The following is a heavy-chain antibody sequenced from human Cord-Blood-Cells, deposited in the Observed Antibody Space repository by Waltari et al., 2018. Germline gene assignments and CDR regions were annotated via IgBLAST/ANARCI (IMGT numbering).Heavy chain of an antibody. J-gene: IGHJ5*02. Sequence: QVQLVQSGAEVKKPGASVKVSCKASGYTFTGYYMHWVRQAPGQGLEWMGWINPNSGGTNYAQKVQGRVTMTRDTSISTAYMELSRLRSDDTAVYYCARVLTAGVRWFDPWGQGTLVTVSS. D-gene: IGHD6-19*01. CDR3: ARVLTAGVRWFDP. CDR2: INPNSGGT. CDR1: GYTFTGYY. V-gene: IGHV1-2*02.